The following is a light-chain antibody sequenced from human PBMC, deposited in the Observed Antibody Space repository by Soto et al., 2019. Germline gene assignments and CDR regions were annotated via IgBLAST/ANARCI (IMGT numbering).Light chain of an antibody. CDR1: QSVVQTSTNKNY. CDR3: LQSFGPRRT. Sequence: DTVMTQSPDSRAVSLGERASINCRSSQSVVQTSTNKNYLGWYQQKPGQPPKLLIYWACNREFGVLYRISGSVSGEDFTVTIRGLQDGDVAVYYCLQSFGPRRTFSQGT. CDR2: WAC. V-gene: IGKV4-1*01. J-gene: IGKJ1*01.